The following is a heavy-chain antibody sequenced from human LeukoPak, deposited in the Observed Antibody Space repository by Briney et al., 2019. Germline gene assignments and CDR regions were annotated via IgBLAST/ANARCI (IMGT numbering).Heavy chain of an antibody. V-gene: IGHV3-21*01. J-gene: IGHJ4*02. Sequence: PGGSLRLSCAASGFTFSSYSMNWVRQAPGKGLEWVSSISSSSSYIYYADSVKGRFTISRDNAKNSLYLQMNSLRAEDTAVYYCARDRAAIFGVVTHFDYWGQGTLVTVSS. CDR3: ARDRAAIFGVVTHFDY. D-gene: IGHD3-3*01. CDR1: GFTFSSYS. CDR2: ISSSSSYI.